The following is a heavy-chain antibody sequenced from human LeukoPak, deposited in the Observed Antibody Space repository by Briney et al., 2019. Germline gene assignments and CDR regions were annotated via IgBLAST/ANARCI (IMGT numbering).Heavy chain of an antibody. CDR3: ARHASYYYDSSGYYWVRLYYFDY. CDR1: GGSFSDYY. V-gene: IGHV4-34*01. Sequence: PSETLSLTCAVYGGSFSDYYWSWIRQPPGKGLEWIGEINHSGSTNYSPSLKSRVTISVDTSKNQFSLKLSSVTAADTAVYYCARHASYYYDSSGYYWVRLYYFDYWGQGTLVTVSS. D-gene: IGHD3-22*01. CDR2: INHSGST. J-gene: IGHJ4*02.